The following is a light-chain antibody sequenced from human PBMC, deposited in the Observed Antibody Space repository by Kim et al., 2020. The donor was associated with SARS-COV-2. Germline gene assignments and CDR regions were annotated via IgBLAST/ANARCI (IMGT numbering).Light chain of an antibody. CDR3: QQRTSWTIT. CDR2: YVS. Sequence: SLYLEERATLPCRASQSVSSSAWYQQKSGQGDRLLIYYVSTRATSMGARYSGSGVGIELTLIISTRERKDIVVYYCQQRTSWTITFGGGRKVDIK. V-gene: IGKV3-11*01. CDR1: QSVSSS. J-gene: IGKJ4*02.